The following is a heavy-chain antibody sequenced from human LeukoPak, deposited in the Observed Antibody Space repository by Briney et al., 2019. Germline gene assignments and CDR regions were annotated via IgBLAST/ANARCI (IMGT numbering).Heavy chain of an antibody. CDR2: INHNRVT. D-gene: IGHD3-16*02. V-gene: IGHV4-34*01. Sequence: SETLSLTCAVYDGSFTGYYWSWMRQPPGRGLEWIGEINHNRVTNYSPSLKSRVTISLDTSKNHFSLKLGSVTAADTAVYYCARGRDVKYYDYDWGKDRYTHVFDMWGRGTMVIVSS. CDR1: DGSFTGYY. CDR3: ARGRDVKYYDYDWGKDRYTHVFDM. J-gene: IGHJ3*02.